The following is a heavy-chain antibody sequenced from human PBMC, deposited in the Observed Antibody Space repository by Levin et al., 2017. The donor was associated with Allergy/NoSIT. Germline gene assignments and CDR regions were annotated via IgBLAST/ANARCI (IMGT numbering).Heavy chain of an antibody. V-gene: IGHV1-2*02. CDR2: INPNSGGT. J-gene: IGHJ5*02. CDR3: ARDTGSSWYVDGFDP. Sequence: GASVKVSCKASGYTFTGYYMHWVRQAPGQGLEWMGWINPNSGGTNYAQKFQGRVTMTRGTSISTAYMELSRLRSDDTAVYYCARDTGSSWYVDGFDPWGQGTLVTVSS. CDR1: GYTFTGYY. D-gene: IGHD6-13*01.